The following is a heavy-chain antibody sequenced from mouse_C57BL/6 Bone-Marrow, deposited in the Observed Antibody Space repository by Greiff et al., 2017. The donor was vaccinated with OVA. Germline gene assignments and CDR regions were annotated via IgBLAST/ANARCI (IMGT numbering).Heavy chain of an antibody. J-gene: IGHJ1*03. Sequence: QVQLQQPGAELVRPGSSVKLSCKASGYTFTSYWMHWVKQRPIQGLEWIGNIDPSDSETHYNQKFKDKATLTVDKSSSTAYVQLSSLTSEDSAVYYCARQRFITTVVATRPWYFDVWGTGTTVTVSS. CDR1: GYTFTSYW. CDR3: ARQRFITTVVATRPWYFDV. V-gene: IGHV1-52*01. CDR2: IDPSDSET. D-gene: IGHD1-1*01.